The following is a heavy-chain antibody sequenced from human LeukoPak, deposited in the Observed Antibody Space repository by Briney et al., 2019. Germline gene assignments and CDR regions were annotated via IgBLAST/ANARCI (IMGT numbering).Heavy chain of an antibody. CDR1: GFIFSSHG. Sequence: GGTLRLSCAASGFIFSSHGMNWVRQAPGKGLVWVSRINSDGSSTSYADSVRGRFSISRDNAKNTLYLQMNSLRAEDTAVYYCARGLSGYASSLGYWGQGTLVTVSA. CDR2: INSDGSST. D-gene: IGHD6-6*01. V-gene: IGHV3-74*01. J-gene: IGHJ4*02. CDR3: ARGLSGYASSLGY.